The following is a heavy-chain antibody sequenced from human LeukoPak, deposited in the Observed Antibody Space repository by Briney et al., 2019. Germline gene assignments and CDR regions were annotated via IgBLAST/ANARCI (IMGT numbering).Heavy chain of an antibody. D-gene: IGHD7-27*01. CDR2: IYYSGST. J-gene: IGHJ4*02. CDR3: ASGNWGIKYYFDY. Sequence: PSQTLSLTCTVSGGSISSGGYYWRWIRQHPGKGLEWIGYIYYSGSTYYNPSLKSRVTISVDTSKNQFSLKLSSVTAADTAVYYCASGNWGIKYYFDYWGQGTLVTVSS. CDR1: GGSISSGGYY. V-gene: IGHV4-31*03.